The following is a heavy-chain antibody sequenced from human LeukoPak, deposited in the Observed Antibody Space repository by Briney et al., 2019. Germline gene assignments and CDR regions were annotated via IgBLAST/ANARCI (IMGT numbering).Heavy chain of an antibody. D-gene: IGHD5-18*01. J-gene: IGHJ4*02. Sequence: GGSLRLSCAASGFTFSSYSMNWVRQAPGKGLEWVSSISSSSSYIYYADSVKGRFTISRDNAKNSLYLHMNSLRAEDTAVYYCATGRAYRKTDYWGQGTLVTVSS. CDR2: ISSSSSYI. V-gene: IGHV3-21*01. CDR1: GFTFSSYS. CDR3: ATGRAYRKTDY.